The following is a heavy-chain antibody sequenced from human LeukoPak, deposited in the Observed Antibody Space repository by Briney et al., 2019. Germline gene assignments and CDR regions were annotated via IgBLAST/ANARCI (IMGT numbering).Heavy chain of an antibody. CDR1: GGSISSSSYY. CDR2: IT. Sequence: SETLSLTCTVSGGSISSSSYYWGWIRQPPGKGLEWIGSITYYNPSLKSRVTISVDTSKNQFSLKLSSVTAADTAVYYCARDSTYYDILTGQPPIDYWGQGTLVTVSS. CDR3: ARDSTYYDILTGQPPIDY. J-gene: IGHJ4*02. V-gene: IGHV4-39*07. D-gene: IGHD3-9*01.